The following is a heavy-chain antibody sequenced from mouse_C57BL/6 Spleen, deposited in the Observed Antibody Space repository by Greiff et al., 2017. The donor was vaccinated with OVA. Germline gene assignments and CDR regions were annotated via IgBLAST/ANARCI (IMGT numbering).Heavy chain of an antibody. CDR2: INPNNGGT. D-gene: IGHD6-1*01. CDR3: ARSVKPYWYFDV. Sequence: VQLKQSGPELVKPGASVKIPCKASGYTFTDYNMDWVKQSHGKSLEWIGDINPNNGGTIYNQKFKGKATLTVDKSSSTAYMELRSLTSEDTAVYYCARSVKPYWYFDVWGTGTTVTVSS. V-gene: IGHV1-18*01. J-gene: IGHJ1*03. CDR1: GYTFTDYN.